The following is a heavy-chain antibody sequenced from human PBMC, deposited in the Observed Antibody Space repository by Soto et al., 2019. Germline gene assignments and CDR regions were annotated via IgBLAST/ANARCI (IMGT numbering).Heavy chain of an antibody. CDR2: IYYSGST. V-gene: IGHV4-39*01. Sequence: PSETLSLTCTVSGGSISSSSYYWGWIRQPPGKGLEWIGSIYYSGSTYYNPSLKSRVTISVDTSKNQFSLKLSSVTAADTAVYYCARQPLGMVGGPYNWFDPWGQGTLVTVSS. CDR3: ARQPLGMVGGPYNWFDP. D-gene: IGHD3-10*01. J-gene: IGHJ5*02. CDR1: GGSISSSSYY.